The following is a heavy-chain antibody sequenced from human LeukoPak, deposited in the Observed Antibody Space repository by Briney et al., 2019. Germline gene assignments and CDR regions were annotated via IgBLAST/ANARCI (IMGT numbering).Heavy chain of an antibody. Sequence: GGSLRLSCAAPGFTFSNYAMSWVRQAPGKGLEWVAVISYDGSNKYYADSVKGRFTISRDNSKNTLYLQMNSLRAEDTAVYYCARDSPGLVPPPNYYYGMDVWGQGTTVTVSS. V-gene: IGHV3-30-3*01. J-gene: IGHJ6*02. D-gene: IGHD2-2*01. CDR2: ISYDGSNK. CDR3: ARDSPGLVPPPNYYYGMDV. CDR1: GFTFSNYA.